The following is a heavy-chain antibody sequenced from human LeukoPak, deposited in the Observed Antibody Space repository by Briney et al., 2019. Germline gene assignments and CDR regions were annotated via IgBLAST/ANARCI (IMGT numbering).Heavy chain of an antibody. CDR1: GGTFSSYA. V-gene: IGHV1-69*06. D-gene: IGHD6-13*01. CDR3: AWGAAAASNWFDP. CDR2: IIPIFGTA. J-gene: IGHJ5*02. Sequence: SVKVSCKASGGTFSSYAISWVRQAPGQGLEWMGGIIPIFGTANYAQKFQGRVTITADKSTSTAYMELSSLRSEGTAVYYCAWGAAAASNWFDPWGQGTLVTVSS.